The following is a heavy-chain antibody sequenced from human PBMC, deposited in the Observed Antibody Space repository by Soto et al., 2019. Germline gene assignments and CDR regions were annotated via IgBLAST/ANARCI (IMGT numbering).Heavy chain of an antibody. Sequence: SVKVSCKASGGTFSIYAISCVRQSPGQGLEWMGGIIPIFGTANYAQKFQGRVTITADESTSTAYMELSSLRSEDTAVYYCARGSGVAGLFDYWGQGTLVTVSS. V-gene: IGHV1-69*13. CDR3: ARGSGVAGLFDY. D-gene: IGHD6-13*01. CDR2: IIPIFGTA. CDR1: GGTFSIYA. J-gene: IGHJ4*02.